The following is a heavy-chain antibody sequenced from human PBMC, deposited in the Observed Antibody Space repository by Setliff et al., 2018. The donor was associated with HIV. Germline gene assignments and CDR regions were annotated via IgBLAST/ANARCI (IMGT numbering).Heavy chain of an antibody. CDR1: DGSMTSGSYY. CDR3: ARLSCSSNSCPFDY. D-gene: IGHD2-2*01. Sequence: SETLSLTCSVSDGSMTSGSYYWGWIRQPPGKGLEWIGSVYYSGTTYYNPSLRSRLRMSVDTSKNQFTLKVISMTAADTAVYYCARLSCSSNSCPFDYWVQGTLVTVSS. J-gene: IGHJ4*02. V-gene: IGHV4-39*06. CDR2: VYYSGTT.